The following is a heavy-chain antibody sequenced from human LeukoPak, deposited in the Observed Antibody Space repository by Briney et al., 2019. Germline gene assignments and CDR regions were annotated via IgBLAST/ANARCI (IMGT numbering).Heavy chain of an antibody. CDR3: ARQRTGGLYYYYYMDV. CDR1: GGTFSSYA. V-gene: IGHV1-69*06. J-gene: IGHJ6*03. Sequence: PGASVKVSCKASGGTFSSYAISWVRQAPGQGLEWMGGIIPIFGTANYAQKFQGRVTITADKSTSTAYMELSSLRSEDTAVYYCARQRTGGLYYYYYMDVWGKGTTVTVSS. D-gene: IGHD3-16*01. CDR2: IIPIFGTA.